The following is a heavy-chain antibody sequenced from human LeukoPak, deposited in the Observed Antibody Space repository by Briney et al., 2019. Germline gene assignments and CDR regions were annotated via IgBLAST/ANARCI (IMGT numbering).Heavy chain of an antibody. Sequence: SETLSLTCTVSGDSISNSSYYWGWIRQPPGKGLEWIGSIYYSGSTYYSPSLNSRVTISVDTSMNQFSLKLSSVTAADTAVYYCAMGKVRSLLFDSWGQGTLVTVSS. CDR3: AMGKVRSLLFDS. CDR1: GDSISNSSYY. J-gene: IGHJ4*02. CDR2: IYYSGST. V-gene: IGHV4-39*01. D-gene: IGHD3-10*01.